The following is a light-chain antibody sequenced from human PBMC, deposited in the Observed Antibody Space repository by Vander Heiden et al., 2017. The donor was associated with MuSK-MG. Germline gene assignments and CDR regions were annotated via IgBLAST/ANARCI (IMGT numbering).Light chain of an antibody. CDR2: SAS. Sequence: EILMTQSPATLSVSPGERATLSCRASQSISSNLAWYQQKPGQAPRLLIYSASTRATDIPARFGGSGYGTELTLTISNRQSEDFAVYYCQQYNNWHPWTFGQGTKVEIK. V-gene: IGKV3-15*01. J-gene: IGKJ1*01. CDR1: QSISSN. CDR3: QQYNNWHPWT.